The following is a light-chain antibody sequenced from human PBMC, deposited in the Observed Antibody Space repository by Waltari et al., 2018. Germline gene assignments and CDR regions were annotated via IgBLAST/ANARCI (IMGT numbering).Light chain of an antibody. J-gene: IGLJ2*01. CDR2: DVS. V-gene: IGLV2-23*02. CDR3: CSYAGTSTVI. Sequence: QSALTQPASVSGSPGQSITISCTGTSSDVGAYNFVSWYQQHPGKATKFMIYDVSKRASGVSNRFSGSKSGNTASLTISGLQAEDEADYYCCSYAGTSTVIFGGGTKLTVL. CDR1: SSDVGAYNF.